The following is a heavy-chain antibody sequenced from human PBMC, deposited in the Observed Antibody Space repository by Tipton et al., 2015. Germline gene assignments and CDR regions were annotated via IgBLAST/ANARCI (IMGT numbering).Heavy chain of an antibody. D-gene: IGHD3-22*01. J-gene: IGHJ3*02. V-gene: IGHV1-69*13. CDR2: IIPMFGTG. CDR1: GYTFMNFH. CDR3: ARLISGSSGAFDI. Sequence: QSGPEVKKPGASVKVSCKASGYTFMNFHIHWVRQAPGQGLEWVGGIIPMFGTGNYAQKFQGRVTLIADESTSTAYMELSSLRSEDTAVYYCARLISGSSGAFDIWGQGTMVTVSS.